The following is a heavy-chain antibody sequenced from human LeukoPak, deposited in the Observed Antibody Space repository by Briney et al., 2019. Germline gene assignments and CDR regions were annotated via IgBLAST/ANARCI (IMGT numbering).Heavy chain of an antibody. J-gene: IGHJ5*02. Sequence: GGSLRLSCAASGFTFSSYNMNWVRQAPGKGLEWVAYISIGTSFIYYADSVKGRFTISRDNAKNSLYLQVNSLRAEDTAVYYCARSLVVGATYPYHWGQGTLVTVSS. CDR3: ARSLVVGATYPYH. CDR1: GFTFSSYN. D-gene: IGHD1-26*01. CDR2: ISIGTSFI. V-gene: IGHV3-21*01.